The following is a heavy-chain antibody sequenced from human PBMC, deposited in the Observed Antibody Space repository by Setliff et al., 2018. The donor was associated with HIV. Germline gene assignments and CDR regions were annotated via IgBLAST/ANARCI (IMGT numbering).Heavy chain of an antibody. V-gene: IGHV1-69*13. D-gene: IGHD1-26*01. CDR3: ARDRRRMSDDSTLLYMDV. CDR1: GYTFTTYD. J-gene: IGHJ6*03. CDR2: IIPIFNTA. Sequence: ASVKVSCKASGYTFTTYDINWVRQATGQGLEWMGGIIPIFNTANYAQKFQGRVTITADESTSTAYMELSSLRYEDTAVYYCARDRRRMSDDSTLLYMDVWGKGTKVTVSS.